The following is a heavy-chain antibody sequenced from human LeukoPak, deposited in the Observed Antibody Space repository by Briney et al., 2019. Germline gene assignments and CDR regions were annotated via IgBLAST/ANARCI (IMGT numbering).Heavy chain of an antibody. V-gene: IGHV1-2*06. CDR2: INPNSGGT. CDR1: GYTFTVYY. Sequence: GASVKVSCTASGYTFTVYYIHWVRQAPGQGLEWMGRINPNSGGTNYAQIFQGRVTMTRDTSISTAYMELSRLRSDDTAVYYCARNYDSSGFSGDYWGQGTLVTVSS. D-gene: IGHD3-22*01. CDR3: ARNYDSSGFSGDY. J-gene: IGHJ4*02.